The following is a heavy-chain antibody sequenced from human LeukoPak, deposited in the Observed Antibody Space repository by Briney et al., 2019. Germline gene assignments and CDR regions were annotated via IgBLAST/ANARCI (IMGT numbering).Heavy chain of an antibody. V-gene: IGHV1-69*05. CDR2: IIPIFGTA. Sequence: SVKASCKASGGTFSSYAISWVRQAPGQGLEWMGGIIPIFGTANYAQKFQGRVTITTDESTSTAYMELSSLRSEDTAVYYCARVIPSVIVVVPAAIGWFDPWGQGTLVTVSS. CDR1: GGTFSSYA. CDR3: ARVIPSVIVVVPAAIGWFDP. D-gene: IGHD2-2*01. J-gene: IGHJ5*02.